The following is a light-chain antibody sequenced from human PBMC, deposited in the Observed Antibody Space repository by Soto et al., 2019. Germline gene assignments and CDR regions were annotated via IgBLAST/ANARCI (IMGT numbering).Light chain of an antibody. J-gene: IGLJ2*01. CDR2: EGS. CDR3: CSYAGSSTSVV. CDR1: SGSIASNY. Sequence: NFMLTQPHSVSESPGKTVTISCTRSSGSIASNYVQWYQQRPGSAPTTVIYEGSKRPSGVSNRFSGSKSGNTASLTISGLQAEDEADYYCCSYAGSSTSVVFGGGTKLTVL. V-gene: IGLV6-57*04.